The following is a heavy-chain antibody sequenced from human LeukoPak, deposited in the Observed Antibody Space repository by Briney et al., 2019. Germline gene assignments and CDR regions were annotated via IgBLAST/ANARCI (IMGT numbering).Heavy chain of an antibody. D-gene: IGHD3-3*01. CDR2: IYYSGST. J-gene: IGHJ3*02. Sequence: NPSETLSLTCTVSGGSISSSSYYWGWIRQPPGKGLEWIGSIYYSGSTYYNPSLKSRVTISVDTSKNQFSLKLSSVTAADTAWYYCARERLDYDFWGGSGADIWGQGTMGTVSS. CDR1: GGSISSSSYY. V-gene: IGHV4-39*07. CDR3: ARERLDYDFWGGSGADI.